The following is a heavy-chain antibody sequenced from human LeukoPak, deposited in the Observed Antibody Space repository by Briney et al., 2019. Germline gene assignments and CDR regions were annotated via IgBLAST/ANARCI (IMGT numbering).Heavy chain of an antibody. CDR2: INHSGST. CDR1: GGSFSGYY. V-gene: IGHV4-34*01. Sequence: SETLSLTCAVYGGSFSGYYWSWIRQPPGKGLEWIGEINHSGSTNYNPSLKSRVTISVDTSKNQFSLKLSSVTAADTAVYYCARVAWYSSGWYMDKYYFDYWGQGTLVTVSS. J-gene: IGHJ4*02. CDR3: ARVAWYSSGWYMDKYYFDY. D-gene: IGHD6-19*01.